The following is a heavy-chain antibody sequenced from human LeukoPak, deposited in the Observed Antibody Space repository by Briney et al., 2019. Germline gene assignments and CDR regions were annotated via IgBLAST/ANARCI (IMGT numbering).Heavy chain of an antibody. CDR2: IYYSGST. CDR3: ARLRVSSGSYYVPLTHFDY. J-gene: IGHJ4*02. Sequence: TSETLSLTCTVSGGSISSSSYYWGWIRQPPGKGLEWIGSIYYSGSTYYNPSLKSRVTISVDTSKNQFSLKLSSVTAADTAVYYCARLRVSSGSYYVPLTHFDYWGQGTLVTVSS. V-gene: IGHV4-39*01. D-gene: IGHD1-26*01. CDR1: GGSISSSSYY.